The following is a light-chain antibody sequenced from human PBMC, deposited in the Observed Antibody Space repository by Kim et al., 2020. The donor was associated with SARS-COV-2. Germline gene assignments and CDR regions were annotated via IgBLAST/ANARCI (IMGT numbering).Light chain of an antibody. CDR1: SSNIGAGYD. CDR2: GNS. V-gene: IGLV1-40*01. J-gene: IGLJ1*01. CDR3: QSYDSSLSGYV. Sequence: RVTISCTGGSSNIGAGYDVHWYQQLPGTAPKLLIYGNSNRPSGVPDRFFGSKSGTSASLAITGLQAEDEADYYCQSYDSSLSGYVFGTGTKVTVL.